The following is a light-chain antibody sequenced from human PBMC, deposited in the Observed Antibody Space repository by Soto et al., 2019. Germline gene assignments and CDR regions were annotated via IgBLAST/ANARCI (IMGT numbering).Light chain of an antibody. CDR3: QQYNSYSPLT. Sequence: DIQMTQSPSTLSGSVGDRVTITCRAGQTISSWLAWYQQKPGKAPKLLIYKASTLKSGVPSRFSGSGSGTEFTLTISSLQPDDFATYYCQQYNSYSPLTFGPGTRVDIK. CDR2: KAS. V-gene: IGKV1-5*03. CDR1: QTISSW. J-gene: IGKJ3*01.